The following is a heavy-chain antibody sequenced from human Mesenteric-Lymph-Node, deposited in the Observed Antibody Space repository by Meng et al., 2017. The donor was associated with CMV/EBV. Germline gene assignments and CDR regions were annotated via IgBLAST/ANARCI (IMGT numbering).Heavy chain of an antibody. V-gene: IGHV5-10-1*01. CDR2: IDPSDSYT. CDR3: AAPGSSSGYYEVY. CDR1: GYSFTSYW. Sequence: KGSGYSFTSYWISWVRQMPGKGLEWMGRIDPSDSYTNYSPSFQGHVTISADKSISTAYLQWSSLKASDIAMYCCAAPGSSSGYYEVYWGQGTLVTVSS. D-gene: IGHD3-22*01. J-gene: IGHJ4*02.